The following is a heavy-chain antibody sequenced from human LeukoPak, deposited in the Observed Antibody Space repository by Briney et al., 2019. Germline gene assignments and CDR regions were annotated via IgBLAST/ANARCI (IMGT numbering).Heavy chain of an antibody. J-gene: IGHJ2*01. CDR1: GGTFSSYA. Sequence: SVKVSCKASGGTFSSYAISWVRQAPGQGLEWMGGIIPIFGTANYAQKFQGRVTITTDESTSTAYMELSSLRSEDTAVYYCARGPVDHSVGYFDLWGRGTLVTVSS. D-gene: IGHD5-12*01. CDR2: IIPIFGTA. CDR3: ARGPVDHSVGYFDL. V-gene: IGHV1-69*05.